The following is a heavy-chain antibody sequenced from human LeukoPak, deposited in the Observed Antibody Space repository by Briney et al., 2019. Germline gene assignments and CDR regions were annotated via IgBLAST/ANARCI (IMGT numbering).Heavy chain of an antibody. CDR3: ARLSASTVATINYYYYGMDV. V-gene: IGHV4-59*08. D-gene: IGHD5-12*01. J-gene: IGHJ6*02. CDR1: GGSISSYY. CDR2: IYYSGST. Sequence: PSETLSLTCTVSGGSISSYYWSWIRQPRGKGLEGIGYIYYSGSTNYNPSLKSRVTISLDTSENQFSLKLSSVTAADTAVYYCARLSASTVATINYYYYGMDVWGQGTTVTVSS.